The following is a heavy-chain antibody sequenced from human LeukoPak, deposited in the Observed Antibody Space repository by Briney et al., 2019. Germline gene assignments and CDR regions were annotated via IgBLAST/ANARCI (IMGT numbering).Heavy chain of an antibody. CDR1: GLTFRAYY. CDR2: ITTTYSNT. D-gene: IGHD3-10*02. Sequence: GGSLSLSCAASGLTFRAYYMSWFRQAPGKGLEWFSYITTTYSNTYYADSVKGRFTISRDNAKNSFYLQMNSLRAEDTAVYYCARVSTMFHAFDVWGQGTMVTVSS. J-gene: IGHJ3*01. CDR3: ARVSTMFHAFDV. V-gene: IGHV3-11*01.